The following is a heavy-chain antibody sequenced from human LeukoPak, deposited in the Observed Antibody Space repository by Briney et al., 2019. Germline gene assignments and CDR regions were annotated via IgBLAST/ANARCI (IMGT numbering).Heavy chain of an antibody. D-gene: IGHD1-26*01. Sequence: SETLSLTCTVSGGSISIYYWSWIRQPPGKGPEWIGYIYYSGSTNYNPSLKSRVTISVDTSKNQFSLKLSSVTAADTAVYYCARGSGSYLWGFDYWGQGTLVTVSS. CDR3: ARGSGSYLWGFDY. V-gene: IGHV4-59*01. J-gene: IGHJ4*02. CDR2: IYYSGST. CDR1: GGSISIYY.